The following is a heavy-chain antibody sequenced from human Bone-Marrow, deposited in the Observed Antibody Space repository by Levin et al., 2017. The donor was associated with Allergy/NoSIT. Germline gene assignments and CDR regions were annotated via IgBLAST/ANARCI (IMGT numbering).Heavy chain of an antibody. CDR3: ARDRQEHMITFGGVIAPFDY. CDR1: GFTFSSYS. J-gene: IGHJ4*02. V-gene: IGHV3-21*01. Sequence: GESLKISCAASGFTFSSYSMNWVRQAPGKGLEWVSSISSSSSYIYYADSVKGRFTISRDNAKNSLYLQMNSLRAEDTAVYYCARDRQEHMITFGGVIAPFDYWGQGTLVTVSS. CDR2: ISSSSSYI. D-gene: IGHD3-16*02.